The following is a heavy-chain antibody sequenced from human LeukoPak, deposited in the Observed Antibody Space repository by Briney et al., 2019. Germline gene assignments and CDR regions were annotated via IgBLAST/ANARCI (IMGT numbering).Heavy chain of an antibody. CDR2: ISGSGGST. CDR1: GFTFSSYA. J-gene: IGHJ4*02. D-gene: IGHD3-10*01. CDR3: ARILWFRGRTFDY. V-gene: IGHV3-23*01. Sequence: PGGSLRLSCAASGFTFSSYAMSWVRQAPGKGLEWVSAISGSGGSTYYADSVKGRFTIPRDNSKNTLYLQMNSLRAEDTAVYYCARILWFRGRTFDYWGQGTLVTVSS.